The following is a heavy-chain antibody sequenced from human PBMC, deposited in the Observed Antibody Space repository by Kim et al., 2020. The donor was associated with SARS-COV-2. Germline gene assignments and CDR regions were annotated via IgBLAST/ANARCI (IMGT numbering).Heavy chain of an antibody. D-gene: IGHD6-19*01. CDR2: IKQDGSEK. J-gene: IGHJ6*02. CDR1: GFTFSSYW. Sequence: GGSLRLSCAASGFTFSSYWMSWVRQAPGKGLEWVANIKQDGSEKYYVDSVKGRFTISRDNAKNSLYLQMNSLRAEDTAVYYCARDTGTIAVADTLRDYYYYGMDVWGQGTTVTVSS. V-gene: IGHV3-7*01. CDR3: ARDTGTIAVADTLRDYYYYGMDV.